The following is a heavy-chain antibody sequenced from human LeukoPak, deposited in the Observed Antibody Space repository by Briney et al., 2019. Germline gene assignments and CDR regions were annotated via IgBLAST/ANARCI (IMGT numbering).Heavy chain of an antibody. J-gene: IGHJ4*02. Sequence: GGSLRLSCAASGFTFSSYAMHWVRQAPGKGLEWVSVIYSGGSTYYADSVKGRFTISRDNSKNTLYLQMNSLRAEDTAVYYCARAGVVNYFDYWGQGTLVTVSS. CDR2: IYSGGST. CDR1: GFTFSSYA. D-gene: IGHD3-3*01. V-gene: IGHV3-66*02. CDR3: ARAGVVNYFDY.